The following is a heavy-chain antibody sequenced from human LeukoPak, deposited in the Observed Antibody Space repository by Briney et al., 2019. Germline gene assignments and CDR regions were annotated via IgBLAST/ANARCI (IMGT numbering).Heavy chain of an antibody. V-gene: IGHV3-7*03. CDR3: VRHSVGPDY. Sequence: GGSLRLSCAASGFTFNSHWMSWVRQAPGKGLEWVANIKQDGSEKHYVASVKGRFTISRDNAKNSLYLQMNSLRAEDTAVYYCVRHSVGPDYWGQGTLVTVSS. CDR2: IKQDGSEK. J-gene: IGHJ4*02. CDR1: GFTFNSHW.